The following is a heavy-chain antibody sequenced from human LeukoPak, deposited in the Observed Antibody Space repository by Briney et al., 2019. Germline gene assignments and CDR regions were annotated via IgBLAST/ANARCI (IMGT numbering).Heavy chain of an antibody. CDR1: GFTFSSSA. V-gene: IGHV3-23*01. J-gene: IGHJ4*02. CDR2: ISNKGGYT. Sequence: PGGSLRLSCAASGFTFSSSAMCWVRQAQGKGLEWVSAISNKGGYTYYADSVQGRFTISRDNSKSTLCLQVNSLRAEDTAVYYCAKQLGYCSDGSCYFPYWGQGTLVTVSS. D-gene: IGHD2-15*01. CDR3: AKQLGYCSDGSCYFPY.